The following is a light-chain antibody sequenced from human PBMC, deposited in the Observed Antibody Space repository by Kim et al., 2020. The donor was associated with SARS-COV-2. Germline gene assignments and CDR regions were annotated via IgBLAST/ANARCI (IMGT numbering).Light chain of an antibody. CDR1: QSISTW. Sequence: DIQMTQSPSTLSASIGDRVTLTCRASQSISTWLAWYQQKPGKAPKLLIYKASNLQNGVPTRFSGSGSGTEFILTIASLQPDDFATYYCQQYHSFWTFGQGTKLEI. J-gene: IGKJ1*01. CDR2: KAS. CDR3: QQYHSFWT. V-gene: IGKV1-5*03.